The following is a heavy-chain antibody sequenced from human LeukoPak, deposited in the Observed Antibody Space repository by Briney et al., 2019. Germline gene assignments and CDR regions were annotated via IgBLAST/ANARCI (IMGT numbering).Heavy chain of an antibody. CDR2: IIGSGGST. CDR1: GFPFNSYA. D-gene: IGHD2-2*01. CDR3: AKSVWETVVVPADNWFDT. J-gene: IGHJ5*02. Sequence: GGSLGLSCAASGFPFNSYAMSWVRPAPGKGLEWVSAIIGSGGSTYYADSVKGRFTISRDNSKNTLYLQMNSLRAEDTAVYYCAKSVWETVVVPADNWFDTWGQGTLVTVSS. V-gene: IGHV3-23*01.